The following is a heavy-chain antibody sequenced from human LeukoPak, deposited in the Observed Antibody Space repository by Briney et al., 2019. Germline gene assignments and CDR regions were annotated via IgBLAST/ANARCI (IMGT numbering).Heavy chain of an antibody. CDR2: INHSGST. J-gene: IGHJ4*02. D-gene: IGHD6-13*01. CDR3: ASGSWYLAH. Sequence: PSETLSLTCTVSGGSISSYYWSWIRQPPGKGLEWIGEINHSGSTNYNPSLKSRVTISVDTSKNQFSLKLSSVTAADTAVYYCASGSWYLAHWGQGTLVTVSS. V-gene: IGHV4-34*01. CDR1: GGSISSYY.